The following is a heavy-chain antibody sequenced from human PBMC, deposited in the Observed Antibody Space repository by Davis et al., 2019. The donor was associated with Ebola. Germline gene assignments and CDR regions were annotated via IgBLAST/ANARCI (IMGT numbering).Heavy chain of an antibody. CDR2: MNPNSGNT. CDR3: ARSVYNSGSYHYYYYGMDV. V-gene: IGHV1-8*01. Sequence: ASVKVSCKASGYTFTSYDINWVRQATGQGLEWMGWMNPNSGNTGYAQKFQGRVTMTRNTSISTAYMELSSLRSEDTAVYYCARSVYNSGSYHYYYYGMDVWGQGTTVTVSS. D-gene: IGHD1-26*01. J-gene: IGHJ6*02. CDR1: GYTFTSYD.